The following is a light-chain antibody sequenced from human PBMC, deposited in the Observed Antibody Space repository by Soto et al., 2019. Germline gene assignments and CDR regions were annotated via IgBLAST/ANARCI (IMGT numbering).Light chain of an antibody. CDR1: QSVSNN. Sequence: MQITQSPASLSASVGDRVTMSCPAGQSVSNNLNWYQQRPGKPPNLLIFSASRLHPGAPSRFSGSGSGTDFTLTISSLQPEDFATYYCQQTYSSPIPSAQGTLPAIK. CDR2: SAS. V-gene: IGKV1-39*01. CDR3: QQTYSSPIP. J-gene: IGKJ5*01.